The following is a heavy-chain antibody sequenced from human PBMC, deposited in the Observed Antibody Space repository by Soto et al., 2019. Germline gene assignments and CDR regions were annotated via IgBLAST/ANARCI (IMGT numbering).Heavy chain of an antibody. CDR3: AKEGGITTTGDAFDI. D-gene: IGHD1-1*01. CDR1: GFTFSNYG. CDR2: ISDDGRNK. V-gene: IGHV3-30*18. Sequence: QVPLVESGGGVVQPGRSLRLSCAASGFTFSNYGMHWVRQAPGKGLEWVAIISDDGRNKYYADSLKGRFTISRDNSNNTLYLQMNSLTTEDTAVYYCAKEGGITTTGDAFDIWGQGTMVIVSS. J-gene: IGHJ3*02.